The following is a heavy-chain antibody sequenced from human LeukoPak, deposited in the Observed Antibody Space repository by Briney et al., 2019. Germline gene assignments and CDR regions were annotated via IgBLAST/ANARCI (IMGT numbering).Heavy chain of an antibody. CDR3: ARVPLSGYKAYYYYMDV. CDR2: IYTSGST. Sequence: SETLSLTCTVSGGSISSYYWSWIRQPAGKGLEWIGRIYTSGSTNYNPSLKSRVTISVDTSKNQFSLKLSSVTAADTAVYYCARVPLSGYKAYYYYMDVWGKGTTVTVSS. J-gene: IGHJ6*03. D-gene: IGHD3-3*01. CDR1: GGSISSYY. V-gene: IGHV4-4*07.